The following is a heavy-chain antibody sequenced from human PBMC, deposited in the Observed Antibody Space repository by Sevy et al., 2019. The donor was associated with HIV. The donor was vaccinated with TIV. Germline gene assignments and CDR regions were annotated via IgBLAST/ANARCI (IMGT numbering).Heavy chain of an antibody. CDR1: GGSISSYY. Sequence: SETLSLTCTVSGGSISSYYWSWIRQPPGKGLEWIGYIYYSGSTNYNPSLKSRVTISVDTSKNQFSLKLSSVTAADTAVYYCARGVSSPLNYYYDYMDVWGKGTTVTVSS. CDR3: ARGVSSPLNYYYDYMDV. J-gene: IGHJ6*03. V-gene: IGHV4-59*01. CDR2: IYYSGST. D-gene: IGHD6-13*01.